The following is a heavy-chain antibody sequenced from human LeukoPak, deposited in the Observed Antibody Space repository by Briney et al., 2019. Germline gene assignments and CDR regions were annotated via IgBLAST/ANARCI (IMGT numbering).Heavy chain of an antibody. D-gene: IGHD6-13*01. V-gene: IGHV4-30-2*01. CDR1: GGSISSGGYY. J-gene: IGHJ4*02. Sequence: SQTLSLTCTVSGGSISSGGYYWSWIRQPPGKGLEWIGYIYHSGSTYYNPSLKSRVTISVDRSKNQFSLKLSSVTAADTAVYYCARKAAGTYYWGQGTLVTVSS. CDR3: ARKAAGTYY. CDR2: IYHSGST.